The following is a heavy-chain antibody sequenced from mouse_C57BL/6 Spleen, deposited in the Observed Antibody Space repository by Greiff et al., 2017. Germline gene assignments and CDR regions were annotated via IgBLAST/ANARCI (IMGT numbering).Heavy chain of an antibody. V-gene: IGHV3-6*01. Sequence: EVHLVESGPGLVKPSQSLSLTCSVTGYSITSGYYWNWIRQFPGNKLEWMGYISYDGSNNYNPSLKNRISITRDTSKNQFFLKLNSVTTEDTATYYCARGWTGTDWYFDVWGTGTTVTVSS. D-gene: IGHD4-1*01. CDR1: GYSITSGYY. CDR2: ISYDGSN. J-gene: IGHJ1*03. CDR3: ARGWTGTDWYFDV.